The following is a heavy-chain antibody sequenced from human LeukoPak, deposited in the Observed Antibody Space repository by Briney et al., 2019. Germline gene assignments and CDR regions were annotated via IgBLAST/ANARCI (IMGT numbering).Heavy chain of an antibody. CDR1: GGSISSYY. Sequence: SETLFLTCTVSGGSISSYYWSWIRQPPGKGLEWIGYIYNDGSTNYSPSLRSRVAISVDTTKNQVSLKLTSLTAADTAVYYCAGDRYSSIWSYYWGQGTLVTVSS. V-gene: IGHV4-59*03. CDR3: AGDRYSSIWSYY. D-gene: IGHD6-13*01. J-gene: IGHJ4*02. CDR2: IYNDGST.